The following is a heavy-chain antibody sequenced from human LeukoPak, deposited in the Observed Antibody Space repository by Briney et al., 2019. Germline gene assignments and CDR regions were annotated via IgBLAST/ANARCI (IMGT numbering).Heavy chain of an antibody. D-gene: IGHD3-16*01. CDR1: AGSISSTY. J-gene: IGHJ5*02. Sequence: SETLSLTCTVSAGSISSTYWSWIRQPAGKGLEWIGRIYTSGSTNYNPSLKSRVTMSVDTSKNQFSLKLSSVTAADTAVYYCARRRLGEITTANWFDPWGQGTLVTVSS. V-gene: IGHV4-4*07. CDR3: ARRRLGEITTANWFDP. CDR2: IYTSGST.